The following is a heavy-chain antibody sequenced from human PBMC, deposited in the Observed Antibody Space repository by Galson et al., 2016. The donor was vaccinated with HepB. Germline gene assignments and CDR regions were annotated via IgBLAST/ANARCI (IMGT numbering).Heavy chain of an antibody. D-gene: IGHD6-19*01. Sequence: QSGAEVKKPGESLKISCKGSGYTFNSYRIGWVRQMPGKGLEWMGIIYPDDSDTTYSPSFQGQVTISADKSISTAYLRWSSLKASDTAMYYCASSVGVAGLDYWGQGTLVTVSS. CDR1: GYTFNSYR. V-gene: IGHV5-51*01. J-gene: IGHJ4*02. CDR3: ASSVGVAGLDY. CDR2: IYPDDSDT.